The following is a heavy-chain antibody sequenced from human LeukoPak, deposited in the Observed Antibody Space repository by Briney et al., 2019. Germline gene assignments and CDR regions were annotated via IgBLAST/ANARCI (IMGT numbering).Heavy chain of an antibody. Sequence: PGGSLRPSCAASVFTFSSYSMNWVGQAPGKGLGWVSIISVRGDLTDYADFVKGRFTISRDNSKNTLYLQMNSLRAEDTAVYYCVKDLVATRIPNHAFDIWGQGTMVTVSS. D-gene: IGHD5-12*01. CDR1: VFTFSSYS. CDR2: ISVRGDLT. V-gene: IGHV3-23*01. J-gene: IGHJ3*02. CDR3: VKDLVATRIPNHAFDI.